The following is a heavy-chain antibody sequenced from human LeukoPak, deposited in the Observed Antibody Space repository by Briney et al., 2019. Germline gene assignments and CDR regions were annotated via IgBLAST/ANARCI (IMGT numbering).Heavy chain of an antibody. CDR3: ARGYYDILTGYYHDAFDI. CDR1: GGSISSGGYY. Sequence: SETLSLTCTVSGGSISSGGYYWSWIRQHPGKGLEWIGYIYYSGSTYYNPSLESRVTISVDTSKNQFSLKLSSVTAADTAVYYCARGYYDILTGYYHDAFDIWGQVTMVTVSS. D-gene: IGHD3-9*01. V-gene: IGHV4-31*03. CDR2: IYYSGST. J-gene: IGHJ3*02.